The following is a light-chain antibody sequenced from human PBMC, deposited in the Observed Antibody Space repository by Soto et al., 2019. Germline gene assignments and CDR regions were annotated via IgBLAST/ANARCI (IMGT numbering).Light chain of an antibody. CDR1: SGHRSYI. CDR2: LDSYGTY. Sequence: QTVVTQSSSASASLGSSVKLTCTLSSGHRSYIIAWHQQQPNKAPRYLMKLDSYGTYNKGSGVPDRFLGSSSGADRYLTISNLQFEDEADYYCETWDTNTWVFGGGTKLTVL. CDR3: ETWDTNTWV. V-gene: IGLV4-60*02. J-gene: IGLJ3*02.